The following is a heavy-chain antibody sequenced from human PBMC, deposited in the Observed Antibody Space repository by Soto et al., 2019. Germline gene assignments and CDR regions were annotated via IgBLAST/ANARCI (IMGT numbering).Heavy chain of an antibody. D-gene: IGHD5-18*01. J-gene: IGHJ4*02. Sequence: QVQLVESGGGVVQPGRSLRLSCAASGFTFSSYGMHWVRQAPGKGLEWVAVIWYDGSNKYYADSVKGRFTISRDNFKNTLYRQMNSLRAEDTAVYYCARDPQTVDTAMVSYPDYWGQGTLVTVSS. CDR1: GFTFSSYG. CDR2: IWYDGSNK. V-gene: IGHV3-33*01. CDR3: ARDPQTVDTAMVSYPDY.